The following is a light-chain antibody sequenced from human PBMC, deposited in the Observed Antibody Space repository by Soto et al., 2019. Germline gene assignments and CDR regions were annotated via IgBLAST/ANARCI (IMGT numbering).Light chain of an antibody. Sequence: DIVMTQSPLSLPVTPGEPASISCRSSQSLLNRSGYNCLDWYLQKPGQSPQLLIYLGSNRASGVPDRFSGSGSGRDFTLKISRVEAEDVGVYFCMQSLQTPLTFGQGTKVEIK. CDR1: QSLLNRSGYNC. J-gene: IGKJ1*01. V-gene: IGKV2-28*01. CDR2: LGS. CDR3: MQSLQTPLT.